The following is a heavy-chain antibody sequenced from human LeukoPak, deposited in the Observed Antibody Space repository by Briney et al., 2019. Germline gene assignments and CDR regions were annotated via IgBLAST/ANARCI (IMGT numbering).Heavy chain of an antibody. V-gene: IGHV3-7*01. Sequence: GGSLRLSCAASGFTFSSYWMSWVRQAPGKGLEWVANIKQDGSEKYYVDSVKGRFTISRDNAKNSLYLQMNSLRAEDTAVYYCPRDMFGLVVTHFDYWGQGTLVTVSS. CDR1: GFTFSSYW. CDR3: PRDMFGLVVTHFDY. J-gene: IGHJ4*02. D-gene: IGHD3-10*02. CDR2: IKQDGSEK.